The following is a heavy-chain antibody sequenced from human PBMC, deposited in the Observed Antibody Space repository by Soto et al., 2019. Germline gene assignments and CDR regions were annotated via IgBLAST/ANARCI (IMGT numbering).Heavy chain of an antibody. CDR2: ISYDGSNK. J-gene: IGHJ3*02. Sequence: QVQLVESGGGVVQPGRSLRLSCAASGFTFSSYGMHWVRQAPGKGLEWLAVISYDGSNKYYADSVKGRFTISRDNSKNTLYLQMNSLRAEDTAVYYCAKAMFPPDYYDSSGYYYDAFDIWGQGTMVTVSS. D-gene: IGHD3-22*01. CDR3: AKAMFPPDYYDSSGYYYDAFDI. V-gene: IGHV3-30*18. CDR1: GFTFSSYG.